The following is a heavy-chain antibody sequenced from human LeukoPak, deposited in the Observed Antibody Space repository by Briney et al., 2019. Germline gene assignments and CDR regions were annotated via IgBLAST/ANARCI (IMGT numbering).Heavy chain of an antibody. J-gene: IGHJ4*02. CDR1: GFTFNTYS. Sequence: GGSLRLSCAASGFTFNTYSMNWVRQAPGKGLEWISYISESSDTIYYADSVKGRFTISRDNAKNSLYLQMNSLRAEDTALYYCARRFDYWGQGTLVTVSS. V-gene: IGHV3-48*01. CDR3: ARRFDY. CDR2: ISESSDTI.